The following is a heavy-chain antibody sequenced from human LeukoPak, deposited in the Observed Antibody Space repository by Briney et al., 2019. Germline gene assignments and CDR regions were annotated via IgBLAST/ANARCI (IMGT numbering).Heavy chain of an antibody. CDR1: GFTVSSNY. J-gene: IGHJ3*02. V-gene: IGHV3-53*01. CDR3: ARGRLDAFDI. D-gene: IGHD6-19*01. CDR2: IYSGGST. Sequence: PGGSLRLSCAASGFTVSSNYMSWVRQAPGKGLEWVSIIYSGGSTYYADFVKGRFTISRDNLKNTLFLQMNSLRVEDTAVFYCARGRLDAFDIWGQGAMVTVSS.